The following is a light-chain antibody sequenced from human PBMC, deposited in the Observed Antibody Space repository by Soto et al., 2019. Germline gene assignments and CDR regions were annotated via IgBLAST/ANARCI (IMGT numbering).Light chain of an antibody. CDR3: SSYTSTNTLV. CDR1: RSDVGGYNF. J-gene: IGLJ2*01. Sequence: QSALTQPASVSGSPGQSITISCTGTRSDVGGYNFVSWYQQHPGKVPKLLIYDVTHRPSGVSNRFSASKSANTASLTISWLQTEDEAEYYCSSYTSTNTLVFGGGTKLTVL. CDR2: DVT. V-gene: IGLV2-14*01.